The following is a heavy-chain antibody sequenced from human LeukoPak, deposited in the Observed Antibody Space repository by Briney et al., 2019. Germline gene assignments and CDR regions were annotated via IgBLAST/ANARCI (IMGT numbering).Heavy chain of an antibody. J-gene: IGHJ5*02. CDR2: IIPIFGTA. V-gene: IGHV1-69*13. D-gene: IGHD3-9*01. CDR3: ARGFPKIKYYDIVNWFDP. Sequence: ASVKVSCKVSGYTLTELSMHWVRQAPGKGLEWMGGIIPIFGTANYAQKFQGRVTITADESTSTAYMELSSLRSEDTAVYYCARGFPKIKYYDIVNWFDPWGQGTLVTVSS. CDR1: GYTLTELS.